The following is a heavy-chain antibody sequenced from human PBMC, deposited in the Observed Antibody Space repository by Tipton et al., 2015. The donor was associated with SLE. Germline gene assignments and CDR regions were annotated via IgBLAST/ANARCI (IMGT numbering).Heavy chain of an antibody. Sequence: TLSLTCAVYGGSFSGYYGSWIRQPPGKGLEWIGEINHSGSTNYDPSLKSRVTISVDTSKNRISLKLSSVTSADTAVYYCARSEAAAGTGDDAFDIWGQGTMVTVSS. CDR2: INHSGST. CDR3: ARSEAAAGTGDDAFDI. CDR1: GGSFSGYY. V-gene: IGHV4-34*01. J-gene: IGHJ3*02. D-gene: IGHD6-13*01.